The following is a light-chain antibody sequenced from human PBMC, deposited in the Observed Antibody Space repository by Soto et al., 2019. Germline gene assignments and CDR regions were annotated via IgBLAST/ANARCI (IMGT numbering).Light chain of an antibody. J-gene: IGLJ3*02. CDR1: SSNIGAGFD. V-gene: IGLV1-40*01. CDR2: GNT. Sequence: QSVLTQPPSVSGAPGQGVTISCSGSSSNIGAGFDVHWYQQLPGTAPKLLVYGNTNRPSGVPDRFSGSKYGTSASLAITGLQAEDEADYYCQSYDSSLSCWVFGGGTKLTVL. CDR3: QSYDSSLSCWV.